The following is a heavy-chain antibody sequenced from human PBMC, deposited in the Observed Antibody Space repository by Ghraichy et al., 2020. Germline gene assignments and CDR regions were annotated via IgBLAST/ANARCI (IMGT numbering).Heavy chain of an antibody. V-gene: IGHV3-23*01. Sequence: GGSLRLSCAASGFTFSSYAMSWVRQAPGKGLEWVSAISGSGGSTYYADSVKGRFTISRDNSKNTLYLQMNSLRAEDTAVYYCATHYGDYDSRDAFDIWGQGTMVTVSS. J-gene: IGHJ3*02. CDR3: ATHYGDYDSRDAFDI. CDR2: ISGSGGST. CDR1: GFTFSSYA. D-gene: IGHD4-17*01.